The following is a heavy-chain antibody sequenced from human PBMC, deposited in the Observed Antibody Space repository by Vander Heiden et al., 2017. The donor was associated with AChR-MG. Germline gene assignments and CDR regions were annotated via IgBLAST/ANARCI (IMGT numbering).Heavy chain of an antibody. CDR2: IIPIFGTA. D-gene: IGHD1-1*01. J-gene: IGHJ6*03. V-gene: IGHV1-69*01. Sequence: QVQLVQSGAEVKKPGSSVKVSCKASGGTFSSYAISWVRQAPGQGLEWMGGIIPIFGTANYAQKFQGRVTITADESTSTAYMELSSLRSEDTAVYYCAREAVGRREHLLNYYYYMDVWGKGTTVTVSS. CDR3: AREAVGRREHLLNYYYYMDV. CDR1: GGTFSSYA.